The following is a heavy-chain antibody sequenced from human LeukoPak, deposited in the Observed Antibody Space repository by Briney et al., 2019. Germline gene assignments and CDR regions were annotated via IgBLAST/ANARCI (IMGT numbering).Heavy chain of an antibody. CDR2: FDPEDGET. Sequence: GASVKVSCKVSGYTLTGLSMHWVRQAPGKGLEWMGGFDPEDGETIYAQKFQGRVTMTEDTSTDTAYMELSSLRSEDTAVYYCATGYSYGSYYFDYWGQGTLVTVSS. CDR3: ATGYSYGSYYFDY. D-gene: IGHD5-18*01. CDR1: GYTLTGLS. J-gene: IGHJ4*02. V-gene: IGHV1-24*01.